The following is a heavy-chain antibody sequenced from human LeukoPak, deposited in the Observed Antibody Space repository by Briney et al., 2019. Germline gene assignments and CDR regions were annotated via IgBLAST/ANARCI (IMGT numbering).Heavy chain of an antibody. J-gene: IGHJ6*03. CDR2: ISYDGSNK. CDR3: AKAPVAATGFDYYYYYMDV. D-gene: IGHD2-15*01. CDR1: GFTFSSYG. V-gene: IGHV3-30*18. Sequence: PGGSLRLSCAASGFTFSSYGMHWVRQAPGKGLEWVAVISYDGSNKYYADSVKGRFTISRDNSKNTLYLQMNSLRAEDTAVYYCAKAPVAATGFDYYYYYMDVWGKGTTVTVSS.